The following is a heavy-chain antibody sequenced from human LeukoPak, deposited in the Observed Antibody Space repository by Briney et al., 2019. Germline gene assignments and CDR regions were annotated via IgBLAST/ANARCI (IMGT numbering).Heavy chain of an antibody. CDR3: ARYNWNYNKGPAGYYFDY. Sequence: SVKVSCKASGGTFSSYAISWVRQAPGQGLEWMGGIIPIFGTANYAQKFQGRVTITADESTSTAYMELSSLRSEDTVVYYCARYNWNYNKGPAGYYFDYWGQGTLVTVSS. CDR1: GGTFSSYA. J-gene: IGHJ4*02. D-gene: IGHD1-7*01. CDR2: IIPIFGTA. V-gene: IGHV1-69*01.